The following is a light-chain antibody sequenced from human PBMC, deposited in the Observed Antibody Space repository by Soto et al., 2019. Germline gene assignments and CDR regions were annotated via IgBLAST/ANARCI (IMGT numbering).Light chain of an antibody. CDR3: QQSYTTPYT. CDR2: AAS. Sequence: DIQMTQSPSSLSASVGDRVTITCRASQSISNLLNWYQQKPGKAPELLIYAASSLHSGVPSRFSGSGSGTNCTLAISSLQPEDFATYSWQQSYTTPYTFGQGTKLEIK. V-gene: IGKV1-39*01. CDR1: QSISNL. J-gene: IGKJ2*01.